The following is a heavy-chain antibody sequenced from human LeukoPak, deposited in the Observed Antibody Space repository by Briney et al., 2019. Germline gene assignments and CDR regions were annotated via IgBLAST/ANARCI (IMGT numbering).Heavy chain of an antibody. CDR1: GGSFSGYY. D-gene: IGHD4-23*01. CDR2: INHSGST. V-gene: IGHV4-34*01. Sequence: SETLSLTCAFYGGSFSGYYWRWIRQSPGKGLEWIGEINHSGSTNFNPSLKSRVTISLNTSKNQFCLTLSSLTAADTAVYYCARGRGGNSGDNWGQGTLVTVSS. CDR3: ARGRGGNSGDN. J-gene: IGHJ4*02.